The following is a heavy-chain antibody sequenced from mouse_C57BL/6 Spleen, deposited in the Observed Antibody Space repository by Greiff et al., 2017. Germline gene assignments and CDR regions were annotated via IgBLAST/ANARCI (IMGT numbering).Heavy chain of an antibody. CDR1: GYTFTSYW. CDR2: IDPSDSET. CDR3: ARQNYGSSFYWYFDV. D-gene: IGHD1-1*01. J-gene: IGHJ1*03. V-gene: IGHV1-52*01. Sequence: QVQLQQPGAELVRPGSSVKLSCKASGYTFTSYWMHWVKQRPIQGLEWIGNIDPSDSETHYNQKFKDKATLTVDKSSSTAYMQLSSLTSEDSAVYYCARQNYGSSFYWYFDVWGTESTVTVSS.